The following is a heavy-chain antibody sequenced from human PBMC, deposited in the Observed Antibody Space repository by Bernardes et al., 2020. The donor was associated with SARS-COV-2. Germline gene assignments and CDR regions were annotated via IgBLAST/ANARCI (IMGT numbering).Heavy chain of an antibody. CDR3: AADLGYCGGDCFDY. D-gene: IGHD2-21*01. V-gene: IGHV1-58*02. CDR1: GFTFTSSA. J-gene: IGHJ4*02. CDR2: IVVGSGNT. Sequence: SVKVSCKASGFTFTSSAMQWVRQARGQRLEWIGWIVVGSGNTNYAQKFQERVTITRDMSTSTAYMELSSLRSEDTAVYYCAADLGYCGGDCFDYWGQGTLVTVSS.